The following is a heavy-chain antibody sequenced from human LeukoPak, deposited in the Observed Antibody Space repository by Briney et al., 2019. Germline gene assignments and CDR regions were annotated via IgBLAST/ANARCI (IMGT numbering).Heavy chain of an antibody. J-gene: IGHJ3*02. CDR3: ARREVTMVRGVIIGGRNSDAFDI. V-gene: IGHV1-69*13. CDR2: IIPIFGTA. D-gene: IGHD3-10*01. Sequence: SVKVSCKASGGTFSRYAFSWVRQAPGQGLEWMGGIIPIFGTANYAQKFQGRVTITADESTSTAYMELSSLRSEDTAVYYCARREVTMVRGVIIGGRNSDAFDIWGQGTMVTVSS. CDR1: GGTFSRYA.